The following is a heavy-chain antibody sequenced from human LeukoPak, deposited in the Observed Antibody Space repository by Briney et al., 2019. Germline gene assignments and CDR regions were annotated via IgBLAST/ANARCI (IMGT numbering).Heavy chain of an antibody. CDR2: IVVGSGNT. J-gene: IGHJ4*02. CDR1: GFTFTSSA. Sequence: SVKVSCKASGFTFTSSAVQWVRQARGQRLEWVGWIVVGSGNTNYAQKFQERVTITRDMSTSTAYMELSSLRSEDTAVYYCAASPDYYDSNGYSYYFDYWGQGTLVTVSS. V-gene: IGHV1-58*01. CDR3: AASPDYYDSNGYSYYFDY. D-gene: IGHD3-22*01.